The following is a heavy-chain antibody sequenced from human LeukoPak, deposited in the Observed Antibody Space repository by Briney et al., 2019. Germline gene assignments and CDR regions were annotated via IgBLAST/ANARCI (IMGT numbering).Heavy chain of an antibody. CDR1: GGSISSSSYY. D-gene: IGHD6-13*01. CDR2: IYYSGST. Sequence: SETLSLTCTVSGGSISSSSYYWGWIRQPPGKGLEWIGSIYYSGSTYYNPSLKGRVTISVDTSKNQFSLKLSSVTAADTAVYYCARQRCLGSSCHFDYWGQGTLVTVSS. J-gene: IGHJ4*02. V-gene: IGHV4-39*01. CDR3: ARQRCLGSSCHFDY.